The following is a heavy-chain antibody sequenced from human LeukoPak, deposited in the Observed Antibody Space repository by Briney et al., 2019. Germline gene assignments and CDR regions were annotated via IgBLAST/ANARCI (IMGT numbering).Heavy chain of an antibody. V-gene: IGHV3-7*03. CDR2: IKQDGSDK. D-gene: IGHD4-23*01. J-gene: IGHJ4*02. Sequence: PGGSLRLSCATSGFSFSNAWMSWVRQAPGKGLEWVANIKQDGSDKYYLTSVRGRFTISRDNAKNSLFLQMNSLRVEDTAVYYCARGGGHLVCWGQGTLVTVSS. CDR3: ARGGGHLVC. CDR1: GFSFSNAW.